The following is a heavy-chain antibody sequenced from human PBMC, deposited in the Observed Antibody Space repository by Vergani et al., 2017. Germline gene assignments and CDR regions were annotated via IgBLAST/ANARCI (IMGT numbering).Heavy chain of an antibody. V-gene: IGHV3-9*01. Sequence: EVHLVESGGGLVQPGRSLRLSCAASGFSFDEYVMHWVRQVPGKGLEWVSGISWNAGIIAYADSVKGRFTISRDNAKRSLYLQMNSLRADDTALYYCVKGSXWAYWGQGTLVTVSS. CDR1: GFSFDEYV. J-gene: IGHJ4*02. CDR2: ISWNAGII. CDR3: VKGSXWAY.